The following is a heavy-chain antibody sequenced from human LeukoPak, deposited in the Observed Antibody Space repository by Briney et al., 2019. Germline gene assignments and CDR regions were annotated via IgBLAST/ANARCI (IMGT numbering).Heavy chain of an antibody. V-gene: IGHV4-61*02. D-gene: IGHD6-19*01. Sequence: KASETLSLTCTVSGDSISSGDYYWSWIRQPAGKGLEWIGRISSSGSTNYNPSLKSRVTISVDTSKNQFSLKLSSVTAADTAVYYCARDDGSGWYGVLASDAFDIWGQGTMVTVSS. CDR3: ARDDGSGWYGVLASDAFDI. CDR1: GDSISSGDYY. J-gene: IGHJ3*02. CDR2: ISSSGST.